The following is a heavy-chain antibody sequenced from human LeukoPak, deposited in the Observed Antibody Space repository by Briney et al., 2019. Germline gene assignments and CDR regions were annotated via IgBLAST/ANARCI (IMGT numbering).Heavy chain of an antibody. CDR2: IYYSGST. CDR3: ARASSGDYGLFDY. V-gene: IGHV4-59*02. Sequence: SETLSLTCTVSGGSVSSHYWSWIRQPPGKGLEWIGYIYYSGSTNYNPSLKSRVTISVDTSKNQFSLKLSSVTVADTAVYYCARASSGDYGLFDYWGQGTLVTVSS. D-gene: IGHD4-17*01. CDR1: GGSVSSHY. J-gene: IGHJ4*02.